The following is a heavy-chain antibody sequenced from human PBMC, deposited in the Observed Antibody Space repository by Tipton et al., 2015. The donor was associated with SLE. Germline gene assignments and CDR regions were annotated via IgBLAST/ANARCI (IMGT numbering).Heavy chain of an antibody. D-gene: IGHD2-21*01. CDR1: GGSFSGYY. CDR2: INHSGRS. Sequence: TLSLTCAVYGGSFSGYYWSWIRQPPGKGLEWIGEINHSGRSNYNPSLKSRVTISVDTSKNQFSLKLSSVTAADTAVYYCAMRRPQFWCFDYWGQGNLVTVSS. V-gene: IGHV4-34*01. J-gene: IGHJ4*02. CDR3: AMRRPQFWCFDY.